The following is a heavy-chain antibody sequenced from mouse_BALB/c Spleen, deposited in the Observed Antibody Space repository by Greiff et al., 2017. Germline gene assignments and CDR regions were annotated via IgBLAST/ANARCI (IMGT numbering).Heavy chain of an antibody. V-gene: IGHV14-1*02. CDR2: IDPENGNT. CDR3: APSTMITTGGFAY. CDR1: GFNIKDYY. J-gene: IGHJ3*01. D-gene: IGHD2-4*01. Sequence: EVQLQQSGAELVRPGALVKLSCKASGFNIKDYYMHWVKQRPEQGLEWIGWIDPENGNTIYDPKFQGKASITADTSSNTAYLQLSSLTSEDTAVYYCAPSTMITTGGFAYWGQGTLVTVSA.